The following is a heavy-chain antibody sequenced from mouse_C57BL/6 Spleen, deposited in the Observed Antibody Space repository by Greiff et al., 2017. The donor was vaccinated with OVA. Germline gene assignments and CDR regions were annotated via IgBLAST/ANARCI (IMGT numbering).Heavy chain of an antibody. CDR2: INPSNGGT. Sequence: QVQLQQPGTELVKPGASVKLSCKASGYTFTSYWMHWVKQRPGQGLEWIGNINPSNGGTNYNEKFKSKATLTVDKSSSTAYMQLSSLTSEDSAVYYCARLGAYYDYDGDYFDYWGQGTTLTVSS. CDR3: ARLGAYYDYDGDYFDY. J-gene: IGHJ2*01. D-gene: IGHD2-4*01. V-gene: IGHV1-53*01. CDR1: GYTFTSYW.